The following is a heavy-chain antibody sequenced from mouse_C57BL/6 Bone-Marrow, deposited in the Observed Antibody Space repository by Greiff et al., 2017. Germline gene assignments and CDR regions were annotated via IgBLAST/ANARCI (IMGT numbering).Heavy chain of an antibody. CDR2: ISSGGSYT. D-gene: IGHD1-1*01. Sequence: VQLQQSGGDLVKPGGSLKLSCAASGFTFSSYGMSWVRQTPDKRLEWVATISSGGSYTYYPDSVTGRFTISRDNATNTLYLHMCRLKSEYPAMYYCARRAFYYGSSARAMDDWGQGTSVTVSS. J-gene: IGHJ4*01. CDR3: ARRAFYYGSSARAMDD. CDR1: GFTFSSYG. V-gene: IGHV5-6*01.